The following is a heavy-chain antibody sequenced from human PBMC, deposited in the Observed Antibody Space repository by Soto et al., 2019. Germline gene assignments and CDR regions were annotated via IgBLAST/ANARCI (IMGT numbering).Heavy chain of an antibody. CDR3: ARPPSPYYDFWSGSLMDV. J-gene: IGHJ6*02. CDR1: GFTFSAYG. Sequence: PGGSLRLSCVASGFTFSAYGMHWVRQAPGKGLEWVAVIWYDGSNKYYADSVKGRFTISRDNSKNTLYLQMNSLRAEDTAVYYCARPPSPYYDFWSGSLMDVWGQGTTVTVSS. V-gene: IGHV3-33*08. D-gene: IGHD3-3*01. CDR2: IWYDGSNK.